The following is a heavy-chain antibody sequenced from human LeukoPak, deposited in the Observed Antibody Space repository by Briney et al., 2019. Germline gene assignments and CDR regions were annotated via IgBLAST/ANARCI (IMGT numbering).Heavy chain of an antibody. V-gene: IGHV3-21*01. Sequence: GGSLRLSCAASGFSLSSYAMNWVRQAPGKGLEWVSSISSSGSYIYYADSVKGRFTTSRDNAKNSLYLQMNSLRVEDTALYYCARDPINIATAANGFDYWGQGTLVTVSS. D-gene: IGHD6-13*01. CDR1: GFSLSSYA. J-gene: IGHJ4*02. CDR3: ARDPINIATAANGFDY. CDR2: ISSSGSYI.